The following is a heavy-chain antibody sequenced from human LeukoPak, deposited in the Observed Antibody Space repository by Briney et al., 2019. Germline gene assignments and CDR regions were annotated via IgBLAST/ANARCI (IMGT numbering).Heavy chain of an antibody. V-gene: IGHV4-39*01. CDR3: ASTPYYGSRGSGSISL. J-gene: IGHJ4*02. CDR2: VYYNGHT. CDR1: GGSISSSTYI. Sequence: PSETLSLTCTVSGGSISSSTYIWGWIRQPPGKGLKWIASVYYNGHTYFNPSLKSRVTISIDTSKNQFSLNVRSVTAADTAVFYCASTPYYGSRGSGSISLWGQGTLVTVSS. D-gene: IGHD3-10*01.